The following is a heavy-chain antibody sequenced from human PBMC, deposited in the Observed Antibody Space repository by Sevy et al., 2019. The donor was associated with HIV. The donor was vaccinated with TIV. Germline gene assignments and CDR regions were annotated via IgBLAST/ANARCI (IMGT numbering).Heavy chain of an antibody. Sequence: GGSLRLSCAASGFTFSSYGMHWVRQAPGKGLEWVAVISYDGSNKYYAHSVKGRFTISRDNSKNTLYLQMNSLRAEDTAVYYCAKEEEYYDILTGYPNHYYYYYGMDVWGQGTTVTVSS. CDR2: ISYDGSNK. CDR1: GFTFSSYG. V-gene: IGHV3-30*18. J-gene: IGHJ6*02. D-gene: IGHD3-9*01. CDR3: AKEEEYYDILTGYPNHYYYYYGMDV.